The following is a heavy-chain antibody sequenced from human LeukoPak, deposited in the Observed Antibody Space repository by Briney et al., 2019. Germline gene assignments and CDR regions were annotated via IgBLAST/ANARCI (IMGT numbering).Heavy chain of an antibody. V-gene: IGHV4-31*03. D-gene: IGHD2-15*01. CDR2: IYYSGST. Sequence: SETLSLTCTVSGGSISSGGYSWSWIRQHPGKGLEWIGYIYYSGSTYYNPSLKSRVTISVDTSKNQFSLKLSSVTAADTAVYYCAAAYCSGGSCYGRSHFDYWGQGTLVTVSS. CDR1: GGSISSGGYS. J-gene: IGHJ4*02. CDR3: AAAYCSGGSCYGRSHFDY.